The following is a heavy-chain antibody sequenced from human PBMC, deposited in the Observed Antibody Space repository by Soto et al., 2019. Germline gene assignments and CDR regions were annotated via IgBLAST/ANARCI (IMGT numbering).Heavy chain of an antibody. CDR1: GYTFTSYG. Sequence: ASVKVSCKASGYTFTSYGISWARQAPGQGLEWMGWISAYNGNTNYAQKLQGRVTMTTDTSTSTAYMELRSLRSDDTAVYYCARDGGDIVVVPAATPGDYWGQGTLVTVSS. CDR2: ISAYNGNT. J-gene: IGHJ4*02. CDR3: ARDGGDIVVVPAATPGDY. D-gene: IGHD2-2*01. V-gene: IGHV1-18*01.